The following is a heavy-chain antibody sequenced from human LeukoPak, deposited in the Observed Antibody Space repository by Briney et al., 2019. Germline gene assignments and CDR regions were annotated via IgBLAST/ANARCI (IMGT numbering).Heavy chain of an antibody. V-gene: IGHV3-23*01. J-gene: IGHJ4*02. CDR3: ARGPGYGSSWYFDY. Sequence: GVSLRLSCAASGFTFSRSAMSWVRQAPGKGLEWVSSVTGSGASTYYADSVKGHFTISRDNSKNTLYLQMNSLRAEDTALYYCARGPGYGSSWYFDYWGQGTLVTVSS. D-gene: IGHD6-13*01. CDR1: GFTFSRSA. CDR2: VTGSGAST.